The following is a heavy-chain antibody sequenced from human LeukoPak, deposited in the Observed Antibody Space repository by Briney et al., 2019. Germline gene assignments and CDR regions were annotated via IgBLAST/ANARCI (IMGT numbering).Heavy chain of an antibody. J-gene: IGHJ4*02. V-gene: IGHV4-34*01. CDR3: ARGRGQKPFDY. Sequence: PSETLSLTCAVYGGSFSGYYWSWIRQPPGKGLEWIGEINHSGSTNYNPSLKSRVTISVDTSKNQFSLKLSSVTAADTAVYYCARGRGQKPFDYWGQGTLVTVSS. D-gene: IGHD3-10*01. CDR1: GGSFSGYY. CDR2: INHSGST.